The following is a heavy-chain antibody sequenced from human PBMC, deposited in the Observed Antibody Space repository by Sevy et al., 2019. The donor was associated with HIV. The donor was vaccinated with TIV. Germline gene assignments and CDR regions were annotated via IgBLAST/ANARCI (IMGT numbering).Heavy chain of an antibody. CDR2: IYSGGST. V-gene: IGHV3-53*01. D-gene: IGHD1-26*01. CDR3: ARDGRTGSGSLLAYYYYGMDV. CDR1: GFTVSSNY. Sequence: GGSLRLSCAASGFTVSSNYMSWVRQAPGKGLEWVSVIYSGGSTYYADSVRGRFTSSRDNSKNTLYLQMNSLRAEDTAVYYCARDGRTGSGSLLAYYYYGMDVWGQGTTVTVSS. J-gene: IGHJ6*02.